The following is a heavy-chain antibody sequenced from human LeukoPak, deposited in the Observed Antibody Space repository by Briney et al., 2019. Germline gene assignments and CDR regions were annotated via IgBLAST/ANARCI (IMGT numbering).Heavy chain of an antibody. CDR2: ISSSGSTK. V-gene: IGHV3-11*01. CDR1: GFTFSDYY. J-gene: IGHJ5*02. CDR3: ARSSHEVNWFDP. Sequence: GGSLRLSCAASGFTFSDYYMSWIRQAPGKGLEWVSYISSSGSTKYYADSVKGRFTISRDNAKNSLYLQMNSLKAEDTAVYYCARSSHEVNWFDPWGQGTLVTVSS.